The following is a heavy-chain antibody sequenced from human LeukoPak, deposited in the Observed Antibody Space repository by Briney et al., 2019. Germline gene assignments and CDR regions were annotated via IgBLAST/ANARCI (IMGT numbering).Heavy chain of an antibody. V-gene: IGHV4-38-2*02. CDR3: ARVTMVGGFDP. D-gene: IGHD3-10*01. CDR1: GYSISSAYY. J-gene: IGHJ5*02. CDR2: IHHTGST. Sequence: SETLSLTCTVSGYSISSAYYWGWIRQPPGKGLEWIATIHHTGSTDYNPSLKSRVTISLDTSKNQFSLKLTSVTAADTAVYYCARVTMVGGFDPWGQGTLVTVSS.